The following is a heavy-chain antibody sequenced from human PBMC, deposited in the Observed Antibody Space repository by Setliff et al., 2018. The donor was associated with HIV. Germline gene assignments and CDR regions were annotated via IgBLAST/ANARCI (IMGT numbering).Heavy chain of an antibody. CDR2: INHKGNT. CDR3: VRVTYYYYYYMDV. D-gene: IGHD5-18*01. J-gene: IGHJ6*03. V-gene: IGHV4-34*01. Sequence: PSETLSLTCAVYGGSFSNFYWGWIRQPPGKGLEWIGGINHKGNTNFNPSLKSRVTLSVDTSKNQFSLKLRSVTAADTAVYYCVRVTYYYYYYMDVWGEGTTVTVSS. CDR1: GGSFSNFY.